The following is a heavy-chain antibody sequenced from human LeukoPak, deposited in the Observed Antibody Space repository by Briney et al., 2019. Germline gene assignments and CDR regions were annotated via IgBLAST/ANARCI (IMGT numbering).Heavy chain of an antibody. Sequence: GGSLRLSCAASGFSFSDYWMGWVRQSPGKGMEWVANINQDGSEGYYADSVKGRFTISRDNAKNSLYLQMNKLRAGDTAVYYCSRSLDYWGQGALVTVSS. V-gene: IGHV3-7*01. CDR3: SRSLDY. CDR2: INQDGSEG. J-gene: IGHJ4*02. CDR1: GFSFSDYW.